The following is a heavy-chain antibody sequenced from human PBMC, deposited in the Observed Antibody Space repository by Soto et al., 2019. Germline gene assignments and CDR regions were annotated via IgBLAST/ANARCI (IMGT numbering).Heavy chain of an antibody. CDR3: ARVGGIGELFGGFDY. J-gene: IGHJ4*02. CDR1: GFTFSSYG. D-gene: IGHD3-10*01. V-gene: IGHV3-33*01. Sequence: QVQLVESGGGVVQPGRSLRLSCAASGFTFSSYGIHWVRQAPGKGLEWVALIWYDGSNKYYADSVKGRFTISRDNSKNTLDLQRNSLGAEDTGVYYCARVGGIGELFGGFDYWGQGTLVTVSS. CDR2: IWYDGSNK.